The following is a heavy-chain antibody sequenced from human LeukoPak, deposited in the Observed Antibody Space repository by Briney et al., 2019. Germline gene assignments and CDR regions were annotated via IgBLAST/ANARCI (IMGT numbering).Heavy chain of an antibody. CDR3: VQDWAWGAFGS. V-gene: IGHV3-66*01. CDR1: GFTFSNYA. J-gene: IGHJ4*02. D-gene: IGHD7-27*01. Sequence: GGSLRLSCAASGFTFSNYAMHWVRQAPGKGLEWVSLIYSRGDTKYADSVKGRFTISRDNSKTTLYLQMDSLGVEDTALYYCVQDWAWGAFGSWGQGTLVTVSS. CDR2: IYSRGDT.